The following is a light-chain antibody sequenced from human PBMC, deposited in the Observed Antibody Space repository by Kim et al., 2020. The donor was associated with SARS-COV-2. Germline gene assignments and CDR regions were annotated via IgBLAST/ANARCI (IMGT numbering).Light chain of an antibody. CDR3: GADHGSGSNFVYK. CDR1: SGYSNYK. Sequence: CTLSSGYSNYKVDWYQQRPGKGPRFVMRVGTGGIVGSKGDGIPDRFSVLGSGLNRYLTIKNIQEEDESDYHCGADHGSGSNFVYKFGGGTQLTVL. CDR2: VGTGGIVG. V-gene: IGLV9-49*01. J-gene: IGLJ3*02.